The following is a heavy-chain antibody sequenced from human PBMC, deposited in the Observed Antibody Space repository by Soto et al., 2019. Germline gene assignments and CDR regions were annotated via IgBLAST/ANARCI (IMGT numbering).Heavy chain of an antibody. V-gene: IGHV3-33*01. D-gene: IGHD6-13*01. CDR2: IWYDGSNK. CDR3: ARGGIYRAAAATDY. Sequence: QVQLVESGGGVVQPGRSLRLSCAASGFTFSSYGMHWVRQAPGKGLEWVAVIWYDGSNKYYADSVKGRFTISRDNXXNTLYLQMNSLRAEDTAVYYCARGGIYRAAAATDYWGQGTLVTVSS. J-gene: IGHJ4*02. CDR1: GFTFSSYG.